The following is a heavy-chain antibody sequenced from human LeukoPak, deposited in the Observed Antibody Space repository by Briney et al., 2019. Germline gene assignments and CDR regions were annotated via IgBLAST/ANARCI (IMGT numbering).Heavy chain of an antibody. V-gene: IGHV3-20*04. J-gene: IGHJ4*02. CDR2: INWNGGST. CDR3: VEYCRGTSCEYDY. Sequence: GGSLRLSCAASGFTFDDYGMSWVRQAPGKGLEWVSGINWNGGSTGYADSVKGRFTISRDNAKNSLYLLMNSLRAEDMALYYCVEYCRGTSCEYDYWGQGTLVTVSS. D-gene: IGHD2-2*01. CDR1: GFTFDDYG.